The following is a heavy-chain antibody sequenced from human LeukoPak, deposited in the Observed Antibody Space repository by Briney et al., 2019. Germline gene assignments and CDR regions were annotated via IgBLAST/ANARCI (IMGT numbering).Heavy chain of an antibody. CDR3: AREGSYGESDY. Sequence: GGSLRLSCVASGFTFSAYGMHWVRQAPGKGLEYASAINTNGGSTYYANSVKGRFTIPRDNSRSTLYLQMGSLRTEDMAVYYCAREGSYGESDYWGQGTLVTVSS. V-gene: IGHV3-64*01. J-gene: IGHJ4*02. CDR1: GFTFSAYG. D-gene: IGHD3-16*01. CDR2: INTNGGST.